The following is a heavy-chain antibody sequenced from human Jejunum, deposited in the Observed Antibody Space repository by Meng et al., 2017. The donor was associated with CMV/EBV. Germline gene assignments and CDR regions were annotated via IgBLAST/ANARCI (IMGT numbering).Heavy chain of an antibody. Sequence: EVHLVESGGGLVQPGGSLRLSCAASGFTVSSDYINWVRQAPGKGLEWVSVIYSGGSTYFADSVKGRFAISRDNSKNTVYLQMNSLRAEDTAVYYCARDRGNVGAFELWGQGTLVTVSS. CDR1: GFTVSSDY. V-gene: IGHV3-66*01. CDR2: IYSGGST. CDR3: ARDRGNVGAFEL. D-gene: IGHD1-26*01. J-gene: IGHJ4*02.